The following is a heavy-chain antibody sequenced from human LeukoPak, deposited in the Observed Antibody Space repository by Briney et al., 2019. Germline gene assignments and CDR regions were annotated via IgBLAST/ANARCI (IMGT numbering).Heavy chain of an antibody. CDR1: GGLISPSSHY. CDR3: ARGDTRRGGDFFPHWFDF. Sequence: PSETLSLTCSVSGGLISPSSHYWGWIRQPPGRGLEWIGSIYHSGRADYSPSLKSRVTISIDTSKNQFSLRLISVTAADRAVYYCARGDTRRGGDFFPHWFDFWGQGALVTVSS. J-gene: IGHJ4*02. CDR2: IYHSGRA. D-gene: IGHD2-21*01. V-gene: IGHV4-39*07.